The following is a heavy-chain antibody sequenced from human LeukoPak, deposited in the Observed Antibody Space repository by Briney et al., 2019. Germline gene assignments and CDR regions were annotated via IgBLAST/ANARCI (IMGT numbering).Heavy chain of an antibody. V-gene: IGHV1-18*01. CDR2: ISAYNGNT. J-gene: IGHJ5*02. Sequence: GASVKVSCKASGYTFTSYGISWVRQAPGQALEWMGWISAYNGNTNYAQKLQGRVTMTTDTSTSTAYMELRSLRSDDTAVYYCAIDSALDDIVVVPAAIDWFDPWGQGTLVTVSS. D-gene: IGHD2-2*01. CDR3: AIDSALDDIVVVPAAIDWFDP. CDR1: GYTFTSYG.